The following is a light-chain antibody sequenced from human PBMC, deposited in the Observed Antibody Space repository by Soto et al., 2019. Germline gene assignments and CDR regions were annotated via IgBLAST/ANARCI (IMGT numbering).Light chain of an antibody. J-gene: IGKJ2*01. CDR2: DAS. Sequence: EIVLTQSPGTLSLSPGERATLSCRASQSVSSNYLAWYQQKPGQAPRLLIYDASSRATGIPDRFSGSGSGTDFTLTISRLEPEDFAVYYCQHYGSSSTFGQGTKLGIK. V-gene: IGKV3-20*01. CDR3: QHYGSSST. CDR1: QSVSSNY.